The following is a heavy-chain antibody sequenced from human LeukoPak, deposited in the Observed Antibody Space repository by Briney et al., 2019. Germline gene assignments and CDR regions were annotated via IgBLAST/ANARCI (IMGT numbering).Heavy chain of an antibody. CDR3: ARGPYSSSWYGRY. J-gene: IGHJ4*02. Sequence: SVKVSRKASGGTFSSYAISWVRQAPGQGLEWMGGIIPIFGTANYAQKFQGRVTITADESTSTAYMELSSLRSEDTAVYYCARGPYSSSWYGRYWGQGTLVTVSS. V-gene: IGHV1-69*01. CDR2: IIPIFGTA. D-gene: IGHD6-13*01. CDR1: GGTFSSYA.